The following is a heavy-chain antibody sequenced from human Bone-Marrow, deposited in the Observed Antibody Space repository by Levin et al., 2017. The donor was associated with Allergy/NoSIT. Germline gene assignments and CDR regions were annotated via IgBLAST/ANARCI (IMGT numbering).Heavy chain of an antibody. V-gene: IGHV3-30*18. CDR1: GFTFSSYG. J-gene: IGHJ6*02. Sequence: GESLKISCAASGFTFSSYGMHWVRQAPGKGLEWVAVISYDGSNKYYADSVKGRFTISRDNSKNTLYLQMNSLRAEDTAVYYCAKAPWGYSGYDYYYYGMDVWGQGTTVTVSS. D-gene: IGHD5-12*01. CDR3: AKAPWGYSGYDYYYYGMDV. CDR2: ISYDGSNK.